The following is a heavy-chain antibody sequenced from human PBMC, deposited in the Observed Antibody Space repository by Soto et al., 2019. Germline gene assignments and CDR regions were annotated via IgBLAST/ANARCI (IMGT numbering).Heavy chain of an antibody. CDR2: IYWDDDK. V-gene: IGHV2-5*02. Sequence: QITLKESGPTLVKPTQTLTLTCTFSGFSLSTSGVGVGWIRQPPEKALEWLALIYWDDDKRYSPSLKSRLTITNDPSKNQVVLTMTHMDPVDTATYYCPHYRCSSDSSDYCGQGTLVTVSS. CDR1: GFSLSTSGVG. D-gene: IGHD6-6*01. CDR3: PHYRCSSDSSDY. J-gene: IGHJ4*02.